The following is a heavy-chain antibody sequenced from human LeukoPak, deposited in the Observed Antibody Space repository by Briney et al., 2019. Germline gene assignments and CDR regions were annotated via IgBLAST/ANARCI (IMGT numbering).Heavy chain of an antibody. V-gene: IGHV3-11*06. D-gene: IGHD3-10*01. CDR1: GFTFSDCY. CDR3: AVALSGSYVYYHTMDV. Sequence: GGSLRLSCAASGFTFSDCYMSWIRQAPGKGLEWVSYITNRGTYTNYADSVKGRFTISRDNAKNSLFLQMNNLGAEDTAVYYCAVALSGSYVYYHTMDVWGQGTTVTVSS. J-gene: IGHJ6*02. CDR2: ITNRGTYT.